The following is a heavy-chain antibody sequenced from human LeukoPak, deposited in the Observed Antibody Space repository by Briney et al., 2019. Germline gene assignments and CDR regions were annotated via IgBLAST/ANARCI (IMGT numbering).Heavy chain of an antibody. D-gene: IGHD6-19*01. CDR3: ARDRSGYNSGWYHLAY. J-gene: IGHJ4*02. V-gene: IGHV4-59*01. CDR1: GGSISSYY. CDR2: IYYSGST. Sequence: SETLSLTCTVPGGSISSYYWSWIRQPPGKGLEWIGYIYYSGSTNYNPSLKSRITISVDTSKNQFSLKLSSVTAADTAVYYCARDRSGYNSGWYHLAYWGQGTLVTVSS.